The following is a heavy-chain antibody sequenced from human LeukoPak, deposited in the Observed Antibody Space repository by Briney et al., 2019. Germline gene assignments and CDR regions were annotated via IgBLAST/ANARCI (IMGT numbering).Heavy chain of an antibody. V-gene: IGHV4-30-4*01. D-gene: IGHD6-13*01. J-gene: IGHJ4*02. CDR2: IYYSGST. CDR3: ARGRSWSFDY. CDR1: GGSISSGDYY. Sequence: SETLTLTCTVSGGSISSGDYYWSWIRQPPGKGLEWIGYIYYSGSTYYNPSLKSRVTISVDTSKNQFSLKLSSVTAADTAVYYCARGRSWSFDYWGQGTLVTVSS.